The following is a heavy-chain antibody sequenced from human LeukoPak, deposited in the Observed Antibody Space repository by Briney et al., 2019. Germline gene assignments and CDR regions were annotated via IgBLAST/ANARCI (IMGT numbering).Heavy chain of an antibody. CDR1: GYTFTSYG. D-gene: IGHD5-12*01. Sequence: ASVKVSCKASGYTFTSYGISWVRQAPGQGLEWMGWISAYNGNTNYAQKLQGRVTMTTDTSTSTAYMELSSLRSEDTALYYCARDVFLSGSLSPIDYWGQGTLVTVSS. J-gene: IGHJ4*02. CDR2: ISAYNGNT. CDR3: ARDVFLSGSLSPIDY. V-gene: IGHV1-18*01.